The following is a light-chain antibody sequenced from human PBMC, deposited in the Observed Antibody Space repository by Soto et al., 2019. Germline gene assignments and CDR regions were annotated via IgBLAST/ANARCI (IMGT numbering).Light chain of an antibody. CDR3: QSYDSSLSVLYV. CDR2: GNS. CDR1: SSNIGAGYD. J-gene: IGLJ1*01. V-gene: IGLV1-40*01. Sequence: QSVLTQPPSVSGAPGQRVTISCTGSSSNIGAGYDVHWYQQLPGTAPKLLIYGNSNRPSGVPDRFSGSKSGTSASLAITGLQAEDEADYYCQSYDSSLSVLYVFGTGTKDTDL.